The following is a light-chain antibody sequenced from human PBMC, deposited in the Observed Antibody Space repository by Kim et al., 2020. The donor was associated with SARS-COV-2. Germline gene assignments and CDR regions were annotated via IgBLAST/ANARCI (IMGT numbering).Light chain of an antibody. CDR3: AAWDDALKGWG. V-gene: IGLV1-44*01. J-gene: IGLJ3*02. Sequence: GKRDTISCSGSNSITGNNPINRCQQFPGTAPKILICSDNQRPSGVPDRVSGSKSGTSASLASSGLQSEDEADFYCAAWDDALKGWGCGGGTKLTVL. CDR2: SDN. CDR1: NSITGNNP.